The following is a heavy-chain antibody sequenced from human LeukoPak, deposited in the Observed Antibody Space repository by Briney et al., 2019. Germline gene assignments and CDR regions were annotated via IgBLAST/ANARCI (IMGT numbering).Heavy chain of an antibody. Sequence: PSGTLSLTCAVSGGSISSSNWWSWVRQPPGKGLEWIGEIYHSGSTNYNPSLKSRVTISVDKSKNQFSLKLSSVTAADTAVYYCARVYYDSSGYYYSVTFDYWGQGTLVTVSS. V-gene: IGHV4-4*02. CDR2: IYHSGST. CDR1: GGSISSSNW. D-gene: IGHD3-22*01. J-gene: IGHJ4*02. CDR3: ARVYYDSSGYYYSVTFDY.